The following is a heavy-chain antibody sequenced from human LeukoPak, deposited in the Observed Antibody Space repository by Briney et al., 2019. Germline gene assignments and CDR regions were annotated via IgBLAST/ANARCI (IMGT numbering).Heavy chain of an antibody. D-gene: IGHD6-13*01. CDR3: AKDREPSSSWYGYYFDY. Sequence: HPGGSLRLSCAASGFTFSNYGMNWVRQAPGKGLEWVAGIRGNGDTTYYADSVKGRFTISRDNSKNTLYLQMNSLRAEDTAVYYCAKDREPSSSWYGYYFDYWGQGTLVTVSS. CDR2: IRGNGDTT. V-gene: IGHV3-23*01. J-gene: IGHJ4*02. CDR1: GFTFSNYG.